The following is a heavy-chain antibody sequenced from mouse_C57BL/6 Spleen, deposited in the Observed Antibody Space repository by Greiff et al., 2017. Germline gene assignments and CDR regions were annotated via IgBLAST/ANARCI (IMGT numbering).Heavy chain of an antibody. CDR3: ARRGYDYDGAY. CDR1: GYTFTSYG. V-gene: IGHV1-81*01. CDR2: IYTRSGNT. D-gene: IGHD2-4*01. Sequence: VQLQQSGAELARPGASVKLSCKASGYTFTSYGISWVKQRTGQGLEGIGEIYTRSGNTYYNEKFKGKATLTADKSSSTAYMELRSLTSEDSAVYFCARRGYDYDGAYWGQGTLVTVAA. J-gene: IGHJ3*01.